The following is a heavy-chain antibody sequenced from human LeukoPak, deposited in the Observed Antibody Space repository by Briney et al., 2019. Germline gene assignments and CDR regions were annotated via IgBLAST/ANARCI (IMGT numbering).Heavy chain of an antibody. CDR1: GFTFSSYS. D-gene: IGHD3-22*01. CDR3: ARDRAFDSSGYSN. CDR2: ISTDSSYI. Sequence: KPGGPLRLSCAASGFTFSSYSMNWVRQAPGKGLEWVSSISTDSSYIYYADSVKGRFTISRDNAKNSLYLQMNSLRAEDTAVYYCARDRAFDSSGYSNWGQGTLVTVSS. J-gene: IGHJ4*02. V-gene: IGHV3-21*01.